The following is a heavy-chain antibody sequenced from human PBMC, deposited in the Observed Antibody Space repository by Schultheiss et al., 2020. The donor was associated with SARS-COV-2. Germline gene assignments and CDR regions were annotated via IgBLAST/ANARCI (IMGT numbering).Heavy chain of an antibody. Sequence: ASVKVSCKASGYTFTSYGISWVRQAPGQGLEWMGRINPNSGGTNYAQKFQGRVTMTRDTSISTAYMELSRLRSDDTAVYYCARGSGSYDYWGQGTLVTVSS. D-gene: IGHD1-26*01. CDR1: GYTFTSYG. V-gene: IGHV1-2*06. CDR3: ARGSGSYDY. CDR2: INPNSGGT. J-gene: IGHJ4*02.